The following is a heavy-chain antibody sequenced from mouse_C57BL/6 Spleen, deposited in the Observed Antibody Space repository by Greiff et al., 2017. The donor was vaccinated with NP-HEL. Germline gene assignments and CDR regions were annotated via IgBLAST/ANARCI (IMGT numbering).Heavy chain of an antibody. V-gene: IGHV3-6*01. J-gene: IGHJ2*01. CDR3: ARDHDRGYFDY. CDR1: GYSITSGYY. CDR2: ISYDGSN. D-gene: IGHD2-14*01. Sequence: VQLKQSGPGLVKPSQSLSLTCSVTGYSITSGYYWNWIRQFPGNKLEWMGYISYDGSNNYNPSLKNRISITRDTSKNQFFLKLNSVTTEDTATYYCARDHDRGYFDYWGQGTTLTVSS.